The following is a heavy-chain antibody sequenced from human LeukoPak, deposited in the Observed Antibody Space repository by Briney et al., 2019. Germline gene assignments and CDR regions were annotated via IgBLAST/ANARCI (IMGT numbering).Heavy chain of an antibody. D-gene: IGHD6-19*01. Sequence: SETLSLTCTVSGGSISSYYWSWIRQPAGKGLEWIGRIYTSGSTNYNPSLKSRVTMSVDTSKNQFSLKLSSVTAADTAVYHCARDSAVADYYYYYYMDVWGKGTTVTVSS. CDR1: GGSISSYY. CDR3: ARDSAVADYYYYYYMDV. J-gene: IGHJ6*03. CDR2: IYTSGST. V-gene: IGHV4-4*07.